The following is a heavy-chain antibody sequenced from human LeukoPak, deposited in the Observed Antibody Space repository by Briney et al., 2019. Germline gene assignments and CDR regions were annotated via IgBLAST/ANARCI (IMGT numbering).Heavy chain of an antibody. CDR2: ISSSSIYI. D-gene: IGHD2-15*01. J-gene: IGHJ4*02. CDR3: ARGVRVLPASDY. V-gene: IGHV3-21*01. Sequence: PGGSLRLSCAASGFTFSGYAMSWVRQAPGKGLEWVSSISSSSIYIYYADSVKGRFTISRDNAKNSLYLQMNSLRAEDTAVYYCARGVRVLPASDYWGQGTLVTVSS. CDR1: GFTFSGYA.